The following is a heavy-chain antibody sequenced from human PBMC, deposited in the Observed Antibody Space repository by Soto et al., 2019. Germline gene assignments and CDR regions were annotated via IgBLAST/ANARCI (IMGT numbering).Heavy chain of an antibody. CDR1: GITFTNYA. D-gene: IGHD6-6*01. V-gene: IGHV3-23*01. CDR2: ISGSGGST. CDR3: AKERDSSSSYHWFDP. J-gene: IGHJ5*02. Sequence: EVQLLESGGGLVQPGGSLRLSCAASGITFTNYAMTWVRQAPGKGLEWVSAISGSGGSTYYADSVRGRFTISRDNSKNTLYLQMNSLRAEDTAVYYCAKERDSSSSYHWFDPWGQGTLLTVSS.